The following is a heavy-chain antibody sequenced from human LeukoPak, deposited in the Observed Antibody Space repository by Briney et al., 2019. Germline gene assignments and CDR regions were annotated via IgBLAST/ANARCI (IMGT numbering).Heavy chain of an antibody. CDR1: GFTFDSYT. J-gene: IGHJ4*02. CDR2: ISGLSGYI. D-gene: IGHD3-10*01. V-gene: IGHV3-21*01. Sequence: PGGSLKLSCAASGFTFDSYTMTWVRQAPGKGLEWVSSISGLSGYIYYADSMKGRFTISRDNAKSSLYLQISSLRAEDTATYFCARVGERRPGTSESFFPAHFDSWGQGTLVIVSS. CDR3: ARVGERRPGTSESFFPAHFDS.